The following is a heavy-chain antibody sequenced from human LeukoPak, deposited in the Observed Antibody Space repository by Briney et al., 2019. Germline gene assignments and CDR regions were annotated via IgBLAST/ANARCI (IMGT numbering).Heavy chain of an antibody. J-gene: IGHJ5*02. CDR2: ISTSSTFI. Sequence: PGGSLRLSCAASGFSLSSYDMNWVRQAPGKGLEWVSSISTSSTFIYYTYSVKGRFTISRDNAKNSLYLQMNSLSAEDTAVYYCARADCSSSTCYLRSGWFDTWGQGTLVTVSS. D-gene: IGHD2/OR15-2a*01. CDR1: GFSLSSYD. CDR3: ARADCSSSTCYLRSGWFDT. V-gene: IGHV3-21*01.